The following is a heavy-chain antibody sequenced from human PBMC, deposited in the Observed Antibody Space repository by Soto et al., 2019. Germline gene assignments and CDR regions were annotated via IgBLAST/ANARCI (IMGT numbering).Heavy chain of an antibody. Sequence: QLQLVQSGAEVKERGSSVKISCKTSGGNFNTYALTWVRQAPGQGLEWIGGIIPMFDIQNVAQRFQGRVTLNADYSITTAYMEMTSLRSDDTAVYYCAKEAGYHWGQGTLVTVS. CDR3: AKEAGYH. CDR1: GGNFNTYA. CDR2: IIPMFDIQ. D-gene: IGHD1-1*01. V-gene: IGHV1-69*17. J-gene: IGHJ1*01.